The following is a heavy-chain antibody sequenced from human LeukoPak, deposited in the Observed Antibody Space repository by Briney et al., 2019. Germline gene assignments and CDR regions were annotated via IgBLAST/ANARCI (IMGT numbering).Heavy chain of an antibody. Sequence: GGSLRLSCAASGFTFSTYDMHWVRQPTGKGLEWVAAISTRSDTFYAGSVRGRFTVSRDNGKNSFYLQMTSLRVGDTAVYYCARGTDGFDPWGQGTLVTVSS. D-gene: IGHD3/OR15-3a*01. CDR3: ARGTDGFDP. V-gene: IGHV3-13*01. J-gene: IGHJ5*02. CDR1: GFTFSTYD. CDR2: ISTRSDT.